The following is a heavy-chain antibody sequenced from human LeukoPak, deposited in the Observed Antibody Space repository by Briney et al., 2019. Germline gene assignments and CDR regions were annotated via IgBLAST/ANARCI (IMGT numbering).Heavy chain of an antibody. V-gene: IGHV3-74*01. CDR2: IRFDGGDT. CDR3: AKEIDGFDV. Sequence: PGGSLRHSCAASGFTFNNYWMHWVRQAPGMGLVWVSSIRFDGGDTAYADSAKGRFTISRDNAKKTMFLQMNNLRAEDTAVYYCAKEIDGFDVWGQGTLVTVSS. J-gene: IGHJ3*01. CDR1: GFTFNNYW.